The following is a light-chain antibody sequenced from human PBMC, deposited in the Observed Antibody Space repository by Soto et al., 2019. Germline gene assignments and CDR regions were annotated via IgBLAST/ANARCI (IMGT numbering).Light chain of an antibody. CDR2: SNN. J-gene: IGLJ2*01. Sequence: QSVLTQPPSASGTPGQRFTMSCSGSSSNIGSNTVNWYQQLPGTAPKLLIYSNNQRPSGVPDRFSGSKSGTSASLAISGLQSEDEADYYCAAWDDSLNGVLFGGGTKLTVL. CDR3: AAWDDSLNGVL. V-gene: IGLV1-44*01. CDR1: SSNIGSNT.